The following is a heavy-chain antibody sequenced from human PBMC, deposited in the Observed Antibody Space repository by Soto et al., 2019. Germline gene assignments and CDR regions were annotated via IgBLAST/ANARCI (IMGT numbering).Heavy chain of an antibody. Sequence: QLQLQESGPGLVKPSETLSLTCTVSGDSISSGTFYWGWIRQPPGKGLEWIGSLYYSGGTHYNPSLKSRVTISVATSKNQLSLQLSSVTAADTALYYCARHGQWLARGVYWGQGTLVTVSS. V-gene: IGHV4-39*01. D-gene: IGHD6-19*01. J-gene: IGHJ4*02. CDR1: GDSISSGTFY. CDR2: LYYSGGT. CDR3: ARHGQWLARGVY.